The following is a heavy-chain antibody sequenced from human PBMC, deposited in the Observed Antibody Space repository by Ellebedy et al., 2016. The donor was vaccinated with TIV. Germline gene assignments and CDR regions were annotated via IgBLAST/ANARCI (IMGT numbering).Heavy chain of an antibody. V-gene: IGHV3-21*01. CDR3: ARALERRYYYYGMDV. J-gene: IGHJ6*02. Sequence: GESLKISCAASGFTFSSYSMNWVRQAPGKGLEWVSSISSSSSYIYYADSVKGRFTISRDNAKNSLYLQMNSLRAEDTAVYYCARALERRYYYYGMDVWGQGTTVTVSS. CDR1: GFTFSSYS. D-gene: IGHD1-1*01. CDR2: ISSSSSYI.